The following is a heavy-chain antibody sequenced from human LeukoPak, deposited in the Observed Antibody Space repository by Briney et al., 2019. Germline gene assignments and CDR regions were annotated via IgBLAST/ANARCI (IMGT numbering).Heavy chain of an antibody. Sequence: SETLSLTCTVSGGSISSSSYYWGWIRQPPGKGLEWIGSIYYSGSTYYNPSLKSRVTISVDTSKNQFSLKLSSVTAADTAVYYCAREGLRFLEYSIDYWGQGTLVTVSS. D-gene: IGHD3-3*01. J-gene: IGHJ4*02. CDR3: AREGLRFLEYSIDY. CDR2: IYYSGST. CDR1: GGSISSSSYY. V-gene: IGHV4-39*02.